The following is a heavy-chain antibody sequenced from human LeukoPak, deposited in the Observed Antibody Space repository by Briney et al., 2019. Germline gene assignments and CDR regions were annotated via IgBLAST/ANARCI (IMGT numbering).Heavy chain of an antibody. CDR2: ISSSSTYI. Sequence: GGSLRLSCAASGFTFSSYSMNWVRQAPGKGLEWVSSISSSSTYIYYADSVKGRFTISRDNAKNSLYLQMDSLRAEDTAVYYCARGLWFGEFAFDIWGQGTMVTASS. CDR3: ARGLWFGEFAFDI. D-gene: IGHD3-10*01. CDR1: GFTFSSYS. J-gene: IGHJ3*02. V-gene: IGHV3-21*01.